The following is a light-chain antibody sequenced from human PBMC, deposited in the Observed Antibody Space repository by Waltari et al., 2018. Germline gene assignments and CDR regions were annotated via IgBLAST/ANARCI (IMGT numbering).Light chain of an antibody. CDR1: SSDVGRYHY. J-gene: IGLJ2*01. Sequence: QSALTRPASVSGSPGQSITISCTGTSSDVGRYHYVSWYQQRPGKAPKLMIYEVNNRPAEGVNRCAGSKSGNTAALTISGRQPKDEADYYCSSYRSTITVIFGGGTKVTVL. CDR3: SSYRSTITVI. CDR2: EVN. V-gene: IGLV2-14*03.